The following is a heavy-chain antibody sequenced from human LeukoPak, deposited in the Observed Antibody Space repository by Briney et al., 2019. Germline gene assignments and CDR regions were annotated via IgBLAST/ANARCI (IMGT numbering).Heavy chain of an antibody. CDR3: ARLLVRDY. CDR2: ISYDGSNK. D-gene: IGHD6-13*01. CDR1: GFTFSSYA. J-gene: IGHJ4*02. Sequence: PGGSLRLSCAASGFTFSSYAMHWVRQAPGKGLEWVAVISYDGSNKYYADSVKGRFTISRDNSKNTLYLQMNSLRAEDTAVYYCARLLVRDYWSQGTLVTVSS. V-gene: IGHV3-30-3*01.